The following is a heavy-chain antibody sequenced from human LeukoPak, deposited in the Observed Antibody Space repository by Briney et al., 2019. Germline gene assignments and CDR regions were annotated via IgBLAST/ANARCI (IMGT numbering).Heavy chain of an antibody. V-gene: IGHV1-2*02. CDR1: GYTFTGYY. CDR3: ARAARPLGRFDY. Sequence: ASVKVSCKASGYTFTGYYMHWARQAPGQGLEWMGWINPNSGGTNYAQKFQGRVTMTRDTSISTAYMELSRLRSDDTAVYYCARAARPLGRFDYWGQGTLVTVSS. D-gene: IGHD6-6*01. J-gene: IGHJ4*02. CDR2: INPNSGGT.